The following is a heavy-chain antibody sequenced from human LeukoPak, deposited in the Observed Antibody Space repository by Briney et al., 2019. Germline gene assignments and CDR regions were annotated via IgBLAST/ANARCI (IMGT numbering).Heavy chain of an antibody. J-gene: IGHJ4*02. D-gene: IGHD4-17*01. CDR1: GGSISSYY. V-gene: IGHV4-59*12. CDR3: ARGQGTVTTH. Sequence: SETLSLTCTVSGGSISSYYWSWIRQSPGKGLEWIGCIYFSGSTNYNPSLKSRVTISVDTSKNQFSLKLSSVTAADTAVYYCARGQGTVTTHWGQGTLVTVSS. CDR2: IYFSGST.